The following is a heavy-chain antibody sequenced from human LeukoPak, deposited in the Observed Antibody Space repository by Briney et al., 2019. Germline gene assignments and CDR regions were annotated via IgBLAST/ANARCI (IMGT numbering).Heavy chain of an antibody. CDR3: VSYNNDRRWFGP. V-gene: IGHV1-46*01. Sequence: ASVKVSCNVSGNTFTSHYMHWVRQAPGQGLEWMGIIKPTDGRTTYAQKFQGRLTMTRDTSTNTVYMELSSLRFEDTAVYYCVSYNNDRRWFGPWGQGTLVTVSS. CDR2: IKPTDGRT. CDR1: GNTFTSHY. J-gene: IGHJ5*02. D-gene: IGHD3-10*01.